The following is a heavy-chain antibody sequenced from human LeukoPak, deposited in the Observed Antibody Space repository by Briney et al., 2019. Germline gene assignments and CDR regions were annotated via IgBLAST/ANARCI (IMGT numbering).Heavy chain of an antibody. Sequence: SETLSLTCTVSGGSVSSDGFYWTWIRQPPGKGLEWIGEITHSGNTNYNPSLKSRVTISADTSNNQFSLKLSSVTAADTAVYYCATEDGNLGHWGRGTLVTVSS. V-gene: IGHV4-61*08. CDR2: ITHSGNT. CDR3: ATEDGNLGH. D-gene: IGHD1-1*01. J-gene: IGHJ4*02. CDR1: GGSVSSDGFY.